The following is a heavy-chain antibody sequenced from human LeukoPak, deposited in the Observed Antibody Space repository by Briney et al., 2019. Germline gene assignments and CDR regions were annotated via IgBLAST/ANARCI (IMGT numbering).Heavy chain of an antibody. CDR2: ISTTSTYI. J-gene: IGHJ6*02. Sequence: GGSLRLSCAASGFIFSSYSINWVRQAPGKGLERVASISTTSTYINYVDSVKGRFTISRDNAKNSLYLQMNSLRAEDTAVYYCARDTPTGTTEYYYYGMDVWGQGTTVTVSS. D-gene: IGHD1-7*01. V-gene: IGHV3-21*01. CDR1: GFIFSSYS. CDR3: ARDTPTGTTEYYYYGMDV.